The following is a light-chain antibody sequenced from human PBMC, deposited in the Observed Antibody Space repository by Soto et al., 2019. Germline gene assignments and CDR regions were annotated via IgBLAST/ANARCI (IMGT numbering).Light chain of an antibody. J-gene: IGKJ1*01. V-gene: IGKV3-20*01. CDR2: RGS. CDR1: QTIRGNE. CDR3: QDYGTSAPWT. Sequence: VLTQSPDTLSLSPGERTTLSCRASQTIRGNELAWYQQKPGQPPRLLIYRGSSRAPGIPDRFSGRGSGTELTLTISRLEPEDFAVYYCQDYGTSAPWTFGQGTRVEVK.